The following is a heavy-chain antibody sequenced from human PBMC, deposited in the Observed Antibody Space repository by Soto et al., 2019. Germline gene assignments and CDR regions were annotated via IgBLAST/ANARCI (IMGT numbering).Heavy chain of an antibody. CDR2: INHSGCT. CDR1: GGSFSGYY. J-gene: IGHJ5*02. CDR3: ARGLHYYDSSGYYWFDP. Sequence: SETLSLTCAVYGGSFSGYYWSWIRQPPGKGLEWIGEINHSGCTNYNPSLKSRVTISVDTSKNQFSLKLSSVTAADTAVYYCARGLHYYDSSGYYWFDPWGQGTLVTVSS. V-gene: IGHV4-34*01. D-gene: IGHD3-22*01.